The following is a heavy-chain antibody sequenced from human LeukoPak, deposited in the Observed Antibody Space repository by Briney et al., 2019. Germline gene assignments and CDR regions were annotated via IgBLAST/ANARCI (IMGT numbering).Heavy chain of an antibody. Sequence: PSETLSLTCTVSGGSISSCYWSWIRQPPGKGLEWIGYIYYSGSTNYNPSLKSRVTISVDTSKNQFSLKLSSVTAADTAVYYCARQSRRVQLFVRGPRSFYYFDYWGQGTLVTVSS. CDR3: ARQSRRVQLFVRGPRSFYYFDY. J-gene: IGHJ4*02. CDR1: GGSISSCY. V-gene: IGHV4-59*01. D-gene: IGHD2-2*01. CDR2: IYYSGST.